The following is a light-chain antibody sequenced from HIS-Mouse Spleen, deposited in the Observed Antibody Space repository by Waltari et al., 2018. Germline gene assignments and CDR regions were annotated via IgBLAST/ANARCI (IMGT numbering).Light chain of an antibody. Sequence: QSALTQPASVSGSPGQSITISCTGTSSDVGGLNYASCYQQHPGKAPKLMIYEVSNRPSGVSNRFSGSKSGNTASLTISGLQAEDEADYYCSSYTSSSTPYVFGTGTKVTVL. V-gene: IGLV2-14*01. J-gene: IGLJ1*01. CDR3: SSYTSSSTPYV. CDR1: SSDVGGLNY. CDR2: EVS.